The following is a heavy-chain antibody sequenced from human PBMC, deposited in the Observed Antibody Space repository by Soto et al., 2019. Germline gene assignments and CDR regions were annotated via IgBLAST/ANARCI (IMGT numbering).Heavy chain of an antibody. J-gene: IGHJ4*02. CDR1: GFTFSSYG. D-gene: IGHD2-21*02. Sequence: QVQLVESGGGVVQPGRSLRLSCAASGFTFSSYGMHWVRQAPGKGLEWVAVIWYDGSNKYYADSVKGRFTISRDNSKNTLYLQMNSLRAEDTAAYYCARAERRHIVVVTGQDYWGQGTLVTVSS. CDR3: ARAERRHIVVVTGQDY. V-gene: IGHV3-33*01. CDR2: IWYDGSNK.